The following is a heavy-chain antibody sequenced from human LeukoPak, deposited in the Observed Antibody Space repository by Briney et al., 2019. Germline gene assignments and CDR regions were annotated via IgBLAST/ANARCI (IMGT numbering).Heavy chain of an antibody. Sequence: PSETLSLTCTVSGGSISSGGYYWTWIRQPPGKGLEWIGYIYHSGSTYYNPSLKSRVTISVDRSKNQFSLKLSSVTAADTAVYYCARDYNWSLSWFDPWGQGTLVTVSS. V-gene: IGHV4-30-2*01. CDR3: ARDYNWSLSWFDP. J-gene: IGHJ5*02. D-gene: IGHD1-20*01. CDR1: GGSISSGGYY. CDR2: IYHSGST.